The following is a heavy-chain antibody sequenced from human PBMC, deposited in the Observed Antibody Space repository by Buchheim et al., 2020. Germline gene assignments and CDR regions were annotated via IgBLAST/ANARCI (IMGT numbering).Heavy chain of an antibody. D-gene: IGHD3-22*01. CDR3: ARALSMIVVGTHDAFDI. J-gene: IGHJ3*02. CDR1: GGSISSSSYY. V-gene: IGHV4-39*07. Sequence: QLQLQESGPGLVKPSETLSLTCTVSGGSISSSSYYWGWIRQPPGKGLEWIGSIYYSGSTYYNPSLKSRVTISVETSKNQFSLKLSSVTAADTAVYYCARALSMIVVGTHDAFDIWGQGT. CDR2: IYYSGST.